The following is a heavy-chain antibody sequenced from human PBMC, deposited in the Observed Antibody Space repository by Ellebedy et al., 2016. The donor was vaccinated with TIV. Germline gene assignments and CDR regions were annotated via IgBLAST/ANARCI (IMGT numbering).Heavy chain of an antibody. CDR2: ISDSGSIQ. J-gene: IGHJ5*02. CDR3: AHVGGGSGMSFGP. V-gene: IGHV3-48*04. D-gene: IGHD3-10*01. Sequence: GESLKISXAASGFTFNNYGMSWVRQAPGKGLEWLSYISDSGSIQYNADSVRGRFTISRDNAKNTLDLQMNSLRAEDTAVYYCAHVGGGSGMSFGPWGQGALVTVSS. CDR1: GFTFNNYG.